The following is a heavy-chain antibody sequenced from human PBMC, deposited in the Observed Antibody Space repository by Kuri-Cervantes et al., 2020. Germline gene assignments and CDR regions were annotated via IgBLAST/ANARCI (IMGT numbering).Heavy chain of an antibody. CDR2: INPSGGST. CDR1: GYTFTSYY. CDR3: ARGPYYYYDSSGYYYLDY. Sequence: ASVKVSCKASGYTFTSYYMHWVRQAPGQGLEWMGIINPSGGSTNYAQKFQGRVTITADKSTSTAYMELSSLRSEDTAVYYCARGPYYYYDSSGYYYLDYWGQGTLVTVSS. V-gene: IGHV1-46*01. D-gene: IGHD3-22*01. J-gene: IGHJ4*02.